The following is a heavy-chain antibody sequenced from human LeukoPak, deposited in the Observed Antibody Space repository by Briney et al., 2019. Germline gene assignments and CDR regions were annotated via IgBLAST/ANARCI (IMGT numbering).Heavy chain of an antibody. Sequence: GGSLRLSCAASGFTFSYYSMNWVRQAPGKELEWISYISSSSETIYYADSVKGRFTISRDNAENSLYLQMNSLRGEDTALYYCAREVSEGFDFWGQGTLVTVSS. D-gene: IGHD3-22*01. J-gene: IGHJ4*02. CDR3: AREVSEGFDF. CDR2: ISSSSETI. V-gene: IGHV3-48*04. CDR1: GFTFSYYS.